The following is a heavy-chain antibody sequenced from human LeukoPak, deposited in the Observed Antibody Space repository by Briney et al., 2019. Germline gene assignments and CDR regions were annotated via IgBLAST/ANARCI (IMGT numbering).Heavy chain of an antibody. CDR3: AKLGHFNWFDP. Sequence: GGSLRLSCAASGFTFSSYGIHWVRQAPGKGLEWVAVIGYDGSKKYYADSVKGRFTISRDNSKNTLYLQMNSLRAEDTAVYYCAKLGHFNWFDPWGQGTLVTVSS. D-gene: IGHD3-3*02. CDR2: IGYDGSKK. CDR1: GFTFSSYG. V-gene: IGHV3-33*06. J-gene: IGHJ5*02.